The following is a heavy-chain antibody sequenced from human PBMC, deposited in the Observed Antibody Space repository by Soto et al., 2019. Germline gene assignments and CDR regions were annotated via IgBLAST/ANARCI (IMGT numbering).Heavy chain of an antibody. J-gene: IGHJ5*02. Sequence: PSETLSLTCAVSGGSIGTSAYYGVWIRQAPGKGLEWIGSINHSGNTYLSPSLKDRVTMSVDTSKNSFPLKLRSATAADTGLYYCSRRAPEGFDPWGQGTLVTVSS. CDR1: GGSIGTSAYY. CDR2: INHSGNT. CDR3: SRRAPEGFDP. V-gene: IGHV4-39*01.